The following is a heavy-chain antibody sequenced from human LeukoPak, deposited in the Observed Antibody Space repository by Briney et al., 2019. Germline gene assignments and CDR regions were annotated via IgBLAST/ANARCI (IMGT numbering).Heavy chain of an antibody. J-gene: IGHJ4*02. Sequence: GGSLRLSCAASGFTFSSYAMSWARQPPGKGLGWVSSITGSADNTYYADSVKGRFTISRDNSKNTLYLQMNSLRAEDTAVYYCAILAGNPYWGPGTLVTVSS. CDR1: GFTFSSYA. CDR3: AILAGNPY. CDR2: ITGSADNT. D-gene: IGHD2-21*01. V-gene: IGHV3-23*01.